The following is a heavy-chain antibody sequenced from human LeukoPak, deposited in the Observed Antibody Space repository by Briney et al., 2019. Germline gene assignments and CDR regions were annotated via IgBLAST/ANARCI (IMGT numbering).Heavy chain of an antibody. Sequence: GGSLRLSCAASGFTVSSNYMSWVRQAPGKGLEWVSVIYSGGITYYADSVKGRFTISRDNSKNTLYLQMNSLRAEDTAVYYCSAAHDRYYYYGMDVWGKGTTVTVSS. D-gene: IGHD2-15*01. CDR3: SAAHDRYYYYGMDV. J-gene: IGHJ6*04. CDR2: IYSGGIT. CDR1: GFTVSSNY. V-gene: IGHV3-53*01.